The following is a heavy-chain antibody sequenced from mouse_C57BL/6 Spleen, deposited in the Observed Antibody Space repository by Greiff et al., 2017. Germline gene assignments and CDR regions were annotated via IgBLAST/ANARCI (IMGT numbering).Heavy chain of an antibody. D-gene: IGHD3-3*01. V-gene: IGHV1-53*01. CDR1: GYTFTSYW. J-gene: IGHJ1*03. CDR3: ARTGTNWYFDV. CDR2: INPSNGGT. Sequence: QVHVKQPGTELVKPGASVKLSCKASGYTFTSYWMHWVKQRPGQGLEWIGNINPSNGGTNYNEKFKSKATLTVDKSYSTAYMQLSSLTSEDSAVYYCARTGTNWYFDVWGTGTTVTVSS.